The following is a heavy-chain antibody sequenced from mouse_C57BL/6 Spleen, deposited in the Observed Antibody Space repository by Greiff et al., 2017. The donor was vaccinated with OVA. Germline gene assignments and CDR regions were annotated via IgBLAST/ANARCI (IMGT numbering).Heavy chain of an antibody. D-gene: IGHD2-4*01. Sequence: EVKVVESGGGLVKPGGSLKLSCAASGFTFSSYAMSWVRQTPEKRLEWVATISDGGSYTYYPDNVKGRFTISRDNAKNNLYLQMSQLKSEDTAMYYCARGGNYEGVWFAYWGQGTLVTVSA. CDR3: ARGGNYEGVWFAY. CDR1: GFTFSSYA. V-gene: IGHV5-4*03. J-gene: IGHJ3*01. CDR2: ISDGGSYT.